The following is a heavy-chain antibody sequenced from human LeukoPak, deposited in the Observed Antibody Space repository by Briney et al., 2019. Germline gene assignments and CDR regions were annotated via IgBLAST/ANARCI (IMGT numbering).Heavy chain of an antibody. V-gene: IGHV3-23*01. J-gene: IGHJ4*02. CDR3: ARGLRDYDSSGYYMVEDY. CDR1: GFTFSNYA. Sequence: GGSLRLSCAASGFTFSNYAMSWVRQAPGKGLEWVSSFNVRGDGTYYADSVNGRFTISRDNSKNTLYLQMNSLRAEDTAVYYCARGLRDYDSSGYYMVEDYWGQGTLVTVSS. D-gene: IGHD3-22*01. CDR2: FNVRGDGT.